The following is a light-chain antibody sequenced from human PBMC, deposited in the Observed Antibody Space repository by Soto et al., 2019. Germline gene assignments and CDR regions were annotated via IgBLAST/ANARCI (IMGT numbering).Light chain of an antibody. CDR1: SSNIGAGYD. CDR2: RNN. V-gene: IGLV1-40*01. Sequence: QSVLTQPPSVSGAPGQRVTISCTGSSSNIGAGYDVHWYQQLPGTAPKLLIYRNNNRPSGVPDRFSGSKSGTSASLAITGLQAEDEADYYCHSYDSSLSGSVFGGGTQLPS. CDR3: HSYDSSLSGSV. J-gene: IGLJ3*02.